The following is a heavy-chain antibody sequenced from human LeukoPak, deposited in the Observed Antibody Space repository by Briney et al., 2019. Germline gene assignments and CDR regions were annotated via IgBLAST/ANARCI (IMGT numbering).Heavy chain of an antibody. CDR3: AKDRCSNGIGCLYYYMDV. D-gene: IGHD2-8*01. CDR2: MDPDGNLK. Sequence: LPGGSLRLSCSVSGYTFSTSWMTWLRQAPGQGLEWVANMDPDGNLKYYLDSVKGRFTISRDNAKNSLYLQMNSLRAEDTAMYYCAKDRCSNGIGCLYYYMDVWGKGTTVTISS. CDR1: GYTFSTSW. V-gene: IGHV3-7*01. J-gene: IGHJ6*03.